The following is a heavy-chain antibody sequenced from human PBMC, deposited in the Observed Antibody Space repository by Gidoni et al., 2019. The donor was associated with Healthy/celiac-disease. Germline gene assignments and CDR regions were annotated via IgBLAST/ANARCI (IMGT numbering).Heavy chain of an antibody. Sequence: EVQLVEYGGGLVQPGGSLRLSCAASGFTFISYEMNWVRQAPGKGLELVSYISSSGSTIYYADSVKGRFTISRDNAKNSLYLQMNSLRAEDTAVYYCARSQQWLVQVGYFDYWGQGTLVTVSS. J-gene: IGHJ4*02. D-gene: IGHD6-19*01. CDR2: ISSSGSTI. V-gene: IGHV3-48*03. CDR1: GFTFISYE. CDR3: ARSQQWLVQVGYFDY.